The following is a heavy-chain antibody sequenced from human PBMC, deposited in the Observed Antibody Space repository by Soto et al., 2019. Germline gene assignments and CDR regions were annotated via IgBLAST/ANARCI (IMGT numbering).Heavy chain of an antibody. CDR2: ISPKSTYR. CDR1: GFTFTRYS. Sequence: GGSLRLSCAASGFTFTRYSMSWIRQAPGKGLEWLSHISPKSTYRNYADSVKGRFTISRDNTKSSLFLQMNSLGVEDTAVYYCARGGGGGLFEHWGQGVLVTVSS. D-gene: IGHD2-21*01. V-gene: IGHV3-21*05. J-gene: IGHJ4*02. CDR3: ARGGGGGLFEH.